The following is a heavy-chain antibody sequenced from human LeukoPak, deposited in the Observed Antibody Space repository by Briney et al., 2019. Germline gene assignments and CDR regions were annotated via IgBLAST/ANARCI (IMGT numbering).Heavy chain of an antibody. D-gene: IGHD6-13*01. J-gene: IGHJ5*02. Sequence: PGGSLRLSCAASGFTFGNYWMHWVRQAPGTGPVWVSGINTDGTITRSADSVKGRFSISRDNAKNTLFLQMDSLRGEDTAVYYCLRDPAADGGSWGQGTLVIVSP. CDR2: INTDGTIT. V-gene: IGHV3-74*01. CDR3: LRDPAADGGS. CDR1: GFTFGNYW.